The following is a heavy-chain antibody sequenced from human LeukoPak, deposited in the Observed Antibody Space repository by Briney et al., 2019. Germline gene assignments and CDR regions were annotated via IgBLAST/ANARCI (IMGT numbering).Heavy chain of an antibody. J-gene: IGHJ4*02. D-gene: IGHD6-19*01. V-gene: IGHV4-59*01. Sequence: PSETLSLTRTVSGGSISSYYWSWIRQPPGKGLEWIGYIYHSGSTNYNPSLKSRVTISVDTSKNQFSLKLSSVTAADTAVYYCARGPSYSSGWYPIDYWGQGTLVTVSS. CDR1: GGSISSYY. CDR2: IYHSGST. CDR3: ARGPSYSSGWYPIDY.